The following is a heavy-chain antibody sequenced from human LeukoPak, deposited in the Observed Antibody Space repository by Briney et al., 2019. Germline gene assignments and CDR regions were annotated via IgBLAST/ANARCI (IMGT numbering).Heavy chain of an antibody. CDR3: ASLPYYYGSGSYWKGGGYFDY. J-gene: IGHJ4*02. CDR2: IYPGYSDT. V-gene: IGHV5-51*01. Sequence: GESLKMSCKGSGYSFTSYWSGWVRQMPGKGLEWMGIIYPGYSDTRYSPSVQGQVTISADKSISTAYLQWSSLQASDTAMYYCASLPYYYGSGSYWKGGGYFDYWGQGTLVTVSS. D-gene: IGHD3-10*01. CDR1: GYSFTSYW.